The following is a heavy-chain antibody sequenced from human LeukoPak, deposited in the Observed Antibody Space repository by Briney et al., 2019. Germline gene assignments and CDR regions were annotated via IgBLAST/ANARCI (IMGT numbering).Heavy chain of an antibody. V-gene: IGHV4-59*01. CDR1: GGSISSYY. CDR2: IYYSGST. D-gene: IGHD5-12*01. J-gene: IGHJ4*02. Sequence: SETLSLTCTVSGGSISSYYWSWIRQPPGKGLEWIGYIYYSGSTNYNPSLKSRVTISVGTSKNQFSLKLSSVTAADTAVYYCARDDSGYDYFDNWGQGTLVTVSS. CDR3: ARDDSGYDYFDN.